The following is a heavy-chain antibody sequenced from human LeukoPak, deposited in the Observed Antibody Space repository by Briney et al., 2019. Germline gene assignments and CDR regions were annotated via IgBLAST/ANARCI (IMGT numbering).Heavy chain of an antibody. CDR1: GFAFRSYW. D-gene: IGHD3-22*01. CDR3: AKEMSMIMVHISNVFDI. J-gene: IGHJ3*02. Sequence: GGSLRLSCAASGFAFRSYWMNWVRQGPGKGLLWVSRINRDGRATSYADSVKGRFTISRDNAKKTLYLQMNSLRAEDTAVYYCAKEMSMIMVHISNVFDIWGQGTMVTVSS. V-gene: IGHV3-74*01. CDR2: INRDGRAT.